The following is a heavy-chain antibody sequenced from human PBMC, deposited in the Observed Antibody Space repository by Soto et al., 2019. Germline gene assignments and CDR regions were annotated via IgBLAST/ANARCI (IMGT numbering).Heavy chain of an antibody. CDR1: GFTFSSSW. D-gene: IGHD5-12*01. Sequence: GGSLRLSCAASGFTFSSSWMHWVRQAPGKGLVWVSRVSGDGSSTNYADSVKGRFTISRDNAKNTLYLQMNSLRAEDAAVYYCAMPPPGRGYRGFDFGPGGRETLFTFPS. V-gene: IGHV3-74*01. CDR3: AMPPPGRGYRGFDFGP. J-gene: IGHJ4*02. CDR2: VSGDGSST.